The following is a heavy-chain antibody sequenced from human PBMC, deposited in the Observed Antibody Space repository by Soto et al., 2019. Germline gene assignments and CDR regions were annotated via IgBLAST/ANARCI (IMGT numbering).Heavy chain of an antibody. CDR3: ARGKYYDFWSGYYGSGPFDY. Sequence: PSETLSLTCAVSGYSISSGYYWGWIRQPPGKGLEWIGSIYHSGSTYYNPSLKSRVTISVDTSKNQFSLKLSSVTAADTAVYYCARGKYYDFWSGYYGSGPFDYWGQGTLVTVSS. V-gene: IGHV4-38-2*01. CDR2: IYHSGST. J-gene: IGHJ4*02. CDR1: GYSISSGYY. D-gene: IGHD3-3*01.